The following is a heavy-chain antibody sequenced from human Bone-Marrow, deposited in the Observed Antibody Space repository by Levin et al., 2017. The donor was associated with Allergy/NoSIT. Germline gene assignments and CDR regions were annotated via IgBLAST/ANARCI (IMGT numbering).Heavy chain of an antibody. CDR1: GFTFSSYG. V-gene: IGHV3-30*18. CDR2: ISYDGSNK. J-gene: IGHJ5*02. Sequence: LSLTCAASGFTFSSYGMHWVRQAPGKGLEWVAVISYDGSNKYYADSVKGRFTISRDNSKNTLYLQMNSLRAEDTAVYYCAKDKRRWSGYYNRVGTARGDWFDPWGQGTLVTVSS. CDR3: AKDKRRWSGYYNRVGTARGDWFDP. D-gene: IGHD3-3*01.